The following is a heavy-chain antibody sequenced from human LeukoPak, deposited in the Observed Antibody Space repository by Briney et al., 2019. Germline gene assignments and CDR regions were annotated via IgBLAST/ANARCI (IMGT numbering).Heavy chain of an antibody. CDR1: GFTVNSYA. D-gene: IGHD4-17*01. J-gene: IGHJ4*02. V-gene: IGHV3-23*01. Sequence: GGSLRLSCDACGFTVNSYAMNWVRQAPGKGLEWVSVISASGDNTYYADSVKGRFTISRDDSKNTVYLQMNSLRADDTAVYHCAKGGRRHYGDYVAFWGQGTLVTVSS. CDR2: ISASGDNT. CDR3: AKGGRRHYGDYVAF.